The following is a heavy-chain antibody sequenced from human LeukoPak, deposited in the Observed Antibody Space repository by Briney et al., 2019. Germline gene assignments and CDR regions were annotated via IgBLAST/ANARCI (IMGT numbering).Heavy chain of an antibody. J-gene: IGHJ3*02. V-gene: IGHV4-34*01. D-gene: IGHD2-2*01. CDR1: GGSFSGYY. CDR2: INHSGST. Sequence: PSETLSLTCAVYGGSFSGYYWSWIRQPPGKGLEWIGEINHSGSTNYNPSLKSRVTISVDTSKNQFSLKLSSVTAADTAVYYCARGGYCSSTSCYDAFDIWGQGKMVTVSS. CDR3: ARGGYCSSTSCYDAFDI.